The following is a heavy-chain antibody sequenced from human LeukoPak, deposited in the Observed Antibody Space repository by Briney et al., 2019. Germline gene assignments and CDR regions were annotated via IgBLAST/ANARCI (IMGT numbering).Heavy chain of an antibody. CDR3: ASSSGWYYYFDY. D-gene: IGHD6-19*01. J-gene: IGHJ4*02. Sequence: PSETLSLTCTVSGVSISSYYWSWIRQPPGKGLEWIGYIYYSGSTNYNPSLKSRVTISVDTSKNQLSLKLSSVTAADTAVYYCASSSGWYYYFDYWGQGTLVTVSS. V-gene: IGHV4-59*01. CDR2: IYYSGST. CDR1: GVSISSYY.